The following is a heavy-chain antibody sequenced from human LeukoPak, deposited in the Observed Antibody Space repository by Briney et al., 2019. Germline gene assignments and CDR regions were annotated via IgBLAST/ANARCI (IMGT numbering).Heavy chain of an antibody. J-gene: IGHJ6*03. V-gene: IGHV4-4*02. CDR3: ARGYYGSGSYWGGYYYYYMDV. D-gene: IGHD3-10*01. CDR2: IYHSGST. CDR1: GGSISSSNW. Sequence: PSGTLSLTCAVSGGSISSSNWWSWVRQPPGKGLEWIGEIYHSGSTNYNPSLKSRVTISVDKSKNQFSLKLSSVTAADTAVYYCARGYYGSGSYWGGYYYYYMDVWGKGTTVTVSS.